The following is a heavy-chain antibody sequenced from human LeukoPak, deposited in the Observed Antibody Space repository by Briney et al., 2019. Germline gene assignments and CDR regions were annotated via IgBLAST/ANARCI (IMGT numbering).Heavy chain of an antibody. V-gene: IGHV3-74*01. J-gene: IGHJ3*02. CDR3: ARESGFWSGSHAFDI. D-gene: IGHD3-3*01. Sequence: GGSLRLSCAASGFTFSSYWMHWVRQAPGKGLVWVSRINTDGSSTSYADSVKGRFTISRDNAKNTLYLQMNSLRAEDTAVYYCARESGFWSGSHAFDIWGQGTMVTVSS. CDR1: GFTFSSYW. CDR2: INTDGSST.